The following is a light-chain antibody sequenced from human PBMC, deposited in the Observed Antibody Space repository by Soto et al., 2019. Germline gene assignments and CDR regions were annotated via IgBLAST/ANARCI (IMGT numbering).Light chain of an antibody. CDR3: SSYAGSHNWV. CDR1: SSDVADYNY. V-gene: IGLV2-8*01. J-gene: IGLJ3*02. Sequence: QSALTQPPSASGSPGQSVTISCTGTSSDVADYNYVSWYQQYPGKAPKLMIYEVSNRPSGVPDRFSGSKSGNTASLTVSGLQAEDEAEYYCSSYAGSHNWVFGGGTKLTVL. CDR2: EVS.